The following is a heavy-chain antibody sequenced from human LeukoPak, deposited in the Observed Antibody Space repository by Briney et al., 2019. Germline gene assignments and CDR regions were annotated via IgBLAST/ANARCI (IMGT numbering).Heavy chain of an antibody. J-gene: IGHJ4*02. Sequence: GGSLRLSCAASGFTFSSYGMHWVRQAPGKGLEWVAFIRYDGSNKYYVDSVKGRFTISRDNSKNTLYLQMNSLRAEDTAVYYCAKVGYSSSWRYFDYWGQGTLVTVSS. D-gene: IGHD6-13*01. CDR1: GFTFSSYG. CDR3: AKVGYSSSWRYFDY. V-gene: IGHV3-30*02. CDR2: IRYDGSNK.